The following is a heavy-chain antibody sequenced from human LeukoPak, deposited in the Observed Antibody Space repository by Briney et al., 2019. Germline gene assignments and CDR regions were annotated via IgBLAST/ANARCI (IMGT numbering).Heavy chain of an antibody. CDR2: ISYDGSNK. Sequence: PGRSLRLSCAASGFTFSSYGMHWVRQAPGKGLEWVAVISYDGSNKYYADSVKGRFTISRDNSKNTLYLQMNSLRAEDTAVYYCATLFDYYDSSGPAFDIWGQGTMVTVSS. CDR1: GFTFSSYG. J-gene: IGHJ3*02. D-gene: IGHD3-22*01. V-gene: IGHV3-30*03. CDR3: ATLFDYYDSSGPAFDI.